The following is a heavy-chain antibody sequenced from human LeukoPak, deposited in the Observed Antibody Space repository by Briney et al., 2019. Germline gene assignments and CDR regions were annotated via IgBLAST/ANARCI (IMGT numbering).Heavy chain of an antibody. CDR1: GVSFSSSGYY. CDR3: ARPRHNWNYYFDY. V-gene: IGHV4-39*01. CDR2: IYYGGSP. D-gene: IGHD1-7*01. Sequence: PSETLCLTCTVSGVSFSSSGYYWGWIRQPPGKGLEWIGTIYYGGSPYSNPSLKSCATISVDTSNNQFSLKMSSVTAADTAVYYCARPRHNWNYYFDYWGHGILVTVSS. J-gene: IGHJ4*01.